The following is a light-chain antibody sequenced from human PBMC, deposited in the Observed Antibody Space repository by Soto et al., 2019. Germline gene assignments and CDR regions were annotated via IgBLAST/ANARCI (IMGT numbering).Light chain of an antibody. CDR1: KTIRSY. J-gene: IGKJ5*01. Sequence: DIEMTQSPSSVCASVGDRVTITCRASKTIRSYLNWYQQKPGKPPNLLIYAATGLQSGVPSRFSGSGSGTDFTLTISSLQPEDFATYFCQQSYNTPLTFGQGTRLEIK. CDR2: AAT. V-gene: IGKV1-39*01. CDR3: QQSYNTPLT.